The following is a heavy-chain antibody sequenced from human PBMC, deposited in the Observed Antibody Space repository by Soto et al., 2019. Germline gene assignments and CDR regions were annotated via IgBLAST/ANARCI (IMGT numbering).Heavy chain of an antibody. D-gene: IGHD5-18*01. J-gene: IGHJ4*02. Sequence: EVQLVESGGSLVQPGGSLRLSCAASGFSFSNNWIHWVRQAPGKGLVWVSRIKTDGSSTDYAASVKGRFTISRDNAKNTLYLQMNSLTAEDTAVYYCAKMEGNTYGLFHWGQGTLVTVSS. CDR1: GFSFSNNW. CDR2: IKTDGSST. V-gene: IGHV3-74*01. CDR3: AKMEGNTYGLFH.